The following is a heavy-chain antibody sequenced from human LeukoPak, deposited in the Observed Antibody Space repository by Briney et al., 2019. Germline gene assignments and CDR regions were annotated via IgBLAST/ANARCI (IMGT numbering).Heavy chain of an antibody. CDR3: ATSVFRGVSNF. D-gene: IGHD3-10*01. Sequence: GGSLRLSCAASGFTFSSYGMHWVRQAPGKGLEWVAVIWYDGSNKYYADSVKGRFTISRDNAKNSLYLQMNSLRDEDTALYYCATSVFRGVSNFWGQGTLVTVSS. CDR1: GFTFSSYG. J-gene: IGHJ4*02. V-gene: IGHV3-33*01. CDR2: IWYDGSNK.